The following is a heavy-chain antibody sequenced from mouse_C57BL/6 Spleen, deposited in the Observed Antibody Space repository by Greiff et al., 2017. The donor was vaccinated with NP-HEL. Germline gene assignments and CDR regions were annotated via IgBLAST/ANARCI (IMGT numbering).Heavy chain of an antibody. CDR3: AKSSFYDYGGGDYAMDY. CDR1: GFSLTSYG. D-gene: IGHD2-4*01. V-gene: IGHV2-9*01. Sequence: VNVVESGPGLVAPSQSLSITCTVSGFSLTSYGVDWVRQPPGKGLEWLGVIWGGGSTNYNSALMSRLSISKDNSKSQVFLKMNSLQTDDTAMYYCAKSSFYDYGGGDYAMDYWGQGTSVTVSS. CDR2: IWGGGST. J-gene: IGHJ4*01.